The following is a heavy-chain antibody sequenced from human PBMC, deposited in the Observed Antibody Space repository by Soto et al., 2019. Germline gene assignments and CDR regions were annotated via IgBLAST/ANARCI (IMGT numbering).Heavy chain of an antibody. CDR3: ASDIESVTAKHFFYYYAMDV. J-gene: IGHJ6*02. CDR2: VSANNGHT. V-gene: IGHV1-18*01. D-gene: IGHD2-8*01. CDR1: GFTFSNYG. Sequence: QGQLVQSGAEVKKPGASVKLSCKASGFTFSNYGLNWVRQAPGQGLEWMGWVSANNGHTNYAQNLQGRVSMTTDTSTSTAYMEVSSVTFDDTVVYYCASDIESVTAKHFFYYYAMDVWGQGTTVTVSS.